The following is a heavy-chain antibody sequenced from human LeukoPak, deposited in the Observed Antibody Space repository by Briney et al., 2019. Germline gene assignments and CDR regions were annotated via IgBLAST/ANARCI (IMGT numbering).Heavy chain of an antibody. Sequence: ASVKVSCKASGYTFTGYYMHWVRQAPGQGLEWMGWINPNSGGTNYAQKFQGRVTMTRDTSISTAYMELSRLRSDDTAVYYCARYQIVVVPAAMSYGMDVWGQGTTVTVSS. CDR3: ARYQIVVVPAAMSYGMDV. J-gene: IGHJ6*02. CDR2: INPNSGGT. D-gene: IGHD2-2*01. CDR1: GYTFTGYY. V-gene: IGHV1-2*02.